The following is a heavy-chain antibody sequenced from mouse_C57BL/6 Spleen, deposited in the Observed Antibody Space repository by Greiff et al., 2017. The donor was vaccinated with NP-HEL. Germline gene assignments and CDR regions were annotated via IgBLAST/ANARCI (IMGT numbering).Heavy chain of an antibody. Sequence: QVQLQQPGAELVMPGASVKLSCKASGYTFTSYWMHWVKQRPGQGLEWIGELDPSDSYTNYNQKFKGKSTLTVDKSSSTAYMQLSSLTSEDSAVYYCARGGNYVRMDYWGQGTSVTVSS. V-gene: IGHV1-69*01. CDR2: LDPSDSYT. CDR1: GYTFTSYW. D-gene: IGHD2-1*01. J-gene: IGHJ4*01. CDR3: ARGGNYVRMDY.